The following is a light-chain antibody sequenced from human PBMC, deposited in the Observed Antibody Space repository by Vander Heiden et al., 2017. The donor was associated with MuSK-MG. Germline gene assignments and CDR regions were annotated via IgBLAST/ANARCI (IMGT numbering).Light chain of an antibody. CDR3: SSYKSSNTRVV. Sequence: QSALTPPASLSGSPGPSITISCTGTSSDVGDYNYVSWYQQHPGKAPNLMMYEVSNRPSGVSNRFSGSKSGNTASLTISGLQAEDEAEYYCSSYKSSNTRVVFGGGTKLTVL. J-gene: IGLJ2*01. V-gene: IGLV2-14*01. CDR1: SSDVGDYNY. CDR2: EVS.